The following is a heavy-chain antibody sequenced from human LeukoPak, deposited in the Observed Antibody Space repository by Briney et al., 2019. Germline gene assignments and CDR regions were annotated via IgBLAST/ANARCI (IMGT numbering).Heavy chain of an antibody. D-gene: IGHD3-3*01. V-gene: IGHV3-23*01. CDR2: ISGSGGST. CDR3: AKSKGGITIFGVEPYMDV. CDR1: GFTFSSYA. Sequence: GGSLRLSCAASGFTFSSYAMSWVRQAPGKGLEWVSAISGSGGSTYYADSVKGRFTISRDNSKNTLYLQMNSLRAEDRAVYYCAKSKGGITIFGVEPYMDVWGKGTTVTVSS. J-gene: IGHJ6*03.